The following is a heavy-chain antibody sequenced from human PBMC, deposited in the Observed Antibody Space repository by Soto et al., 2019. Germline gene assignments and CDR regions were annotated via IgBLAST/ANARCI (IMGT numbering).Heavy chain of an antibody. V-gene: IGHV4-39*01. Sequence: QLQLQESGPGLVKPSETLSLTCTVSGGSISSSSYYWGWIRQPPGKGLEWIGSIYYSGSTYYNPSLKSRVTISVDTSKNQFSLKLSSVTAADTAVYYCARLDVDIVATIILGFDPWGQGTLVTVSS. CDR2: IYYSGST. J-gene: IGHJ5*02. D-gene: IGHD5-12*01. CDR3: ARLDVDIVATIILGFDP. CDR1: GGSISSSSYY.